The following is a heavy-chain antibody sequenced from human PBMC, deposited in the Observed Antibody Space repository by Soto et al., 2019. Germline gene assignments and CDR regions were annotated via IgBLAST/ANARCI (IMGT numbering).Heavy chain of an antibody. Sequence: QVQLVESGGGVVQPGRSLRLSCAASGFTFSSSGLHWVRQAPGKGLEWVALIWYDGSNKYYADSVKGRLTISRDNSKNTMYLHMNSLRAEDTAVYYCARDRGNIAVGVPYHFDYWGQGTLVTVSS. CDR2: IWYDGSNK. D-gene: IGHD6-19*01. CDR1: GFTFSSSG. CDR3: ARDRGNIAVGVPYHFDY. J-gene: IGHJ4*02. V-gene: IGHV3-33*01.